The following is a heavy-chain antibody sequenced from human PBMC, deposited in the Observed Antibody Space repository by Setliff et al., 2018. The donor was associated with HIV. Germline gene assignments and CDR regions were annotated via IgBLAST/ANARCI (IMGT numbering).Heavy chain of an antibody. V-gene: IGHV4-59*01. Sequence: SETLSLTCTVSGGSISSYYWSWIRQPPGKGLEWIGYIYYSGSTNYNPSLKSRVTISVDTSKNQFSLKLSSVTAADTAVYYCARGYPGIAVAGLSYYYYYYMDVWGKGT. CDR2: IYYSGST. D-gene: IGHD6-19*01. CDR1: GGSISSYY. J-gene: IGHJ6*03. CDR3: ARGYPGIAVAGLSYYYYYYMDV.